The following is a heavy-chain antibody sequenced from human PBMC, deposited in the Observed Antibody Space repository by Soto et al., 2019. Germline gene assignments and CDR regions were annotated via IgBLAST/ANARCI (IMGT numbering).Heavy chain of an antibody. J-gene: IGHJ4*02. CDR1: GGSISSYY. V-gene: IGHV4-59*01. D-gene: IGHD4-17*01. CDR2: IYYSGST. CDR3: ARAMTTVTTLDY. Sequence: PSETLSLTCTVSGGSISSYYWSWIRQPPGKGLEWIGYIYYSGSTNYNPSLKSRVTISVDTSKNQFSLKLSSVTAADTAVYYCARAMTTVTTLDYWGQGTLVTVSS.